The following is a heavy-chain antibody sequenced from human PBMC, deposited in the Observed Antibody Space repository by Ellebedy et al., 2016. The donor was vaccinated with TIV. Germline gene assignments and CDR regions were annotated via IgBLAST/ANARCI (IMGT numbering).Heavy chain of an antibody. D-gene: IGHD2-2*01. J-gene: IGHJ3*01. Sequence: AASVKVSCKASGYTFTSYAMHWVRQAPGQRLEWMGWINAGNGNTKYSQKFQGRVTMTRNTSISTAYMELSSLRSEDTAVYYCASLYCSSTSCYGWGQGTMVTVSS. V-gene: IGHV1-3*01. CDR3: ASLYCSSTSCYG. CDR2: INAGNGNT. CDR1: GYTFTSYA.